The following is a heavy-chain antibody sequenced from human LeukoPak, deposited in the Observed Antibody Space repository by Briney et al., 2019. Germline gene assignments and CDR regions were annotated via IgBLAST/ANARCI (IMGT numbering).Heavy chain of an antibody. V-gene: IGHV4-59*12. Sequence: NPSETLSLTCTVSGGSMSPYHWGWIRQPPGKGLEWTGYIYYSGSTNYNPSLNSRVTISVDTSKNQFSLRLSSVTAADTAVYYCARGRSNYYESSRAFDIWGQGTMVTVSS. D-gene: IGHD3-22*01. CDR1: GGSMSPYH. CDR3: ARGRSNYYESSRAFDI. J-gene: IGHJ3*02. CDR2: IYYSGST.